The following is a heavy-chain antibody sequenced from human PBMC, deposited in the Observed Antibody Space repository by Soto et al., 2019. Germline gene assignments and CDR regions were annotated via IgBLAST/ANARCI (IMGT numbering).Heavy chain of an antibody. D-gene: IGHD2-8*01. CDR1: GYTFTSYG. Sequence: QVQLVQSGAEVKKPGASVKVSCTASGYTFTSYGISWVRQAPGQGLEWMGWISAYNGNTNYAQKLQGRVTMTTDTSTSTAYMELRSLRSDDTAVYYCARAPRYCTNGVCYPTLPDYWGQGTLVTVSS. CDR3: ARAPRYCTNGVCYPTLPDY. CDR2: ISAYNGNT. V-gene: IGHV1-18*01. J-gene: IGHJ4*02.